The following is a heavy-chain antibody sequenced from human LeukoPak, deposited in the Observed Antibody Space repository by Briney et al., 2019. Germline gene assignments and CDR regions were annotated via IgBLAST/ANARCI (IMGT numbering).Heavy chain of an antibody. CDR2: INPNSGGT. Sequence: ASVKVCCKASGYTFTGYYMHWVRQAPGQGLEWMGWINPNSGGTNYAQKFQGRVTMTRDTSISTAYMELSRLRSDDTAVYYCARDPSGTWFGELLAYFDYWGQGTLVTVSS. CDR3: ARDPSGTWFGELLAYFDY. CDR1: GYTFTGYY. J-gene: IGHJ4*02. D-gene: IGHD3-10*01. V-gene: IGHV1-2*02.